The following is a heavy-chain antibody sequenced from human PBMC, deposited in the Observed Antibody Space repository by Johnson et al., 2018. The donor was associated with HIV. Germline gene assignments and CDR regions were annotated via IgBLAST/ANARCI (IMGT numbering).Heavy chain of an antibody. CDR3: ARGGLGYQNIHDPFDV. CDR1: GFTFSNYW. J-gene: IGHJ3*01. V-gene: IGHV3-7*05. D-gene: IGHD3-16*02. Sequence: VQLVESGGGLVQTGGSLRLSCAVSGFTFSNYWMNWVRQGPGKGLEWVANITQDGTEKHYVDSVKGRFTISRDNAKKSLYLQMNSLRAEDTALYYCARGGLGYQNIHDPFDVWGQGTMVTVSS. CDR2: ITQDGTEK.